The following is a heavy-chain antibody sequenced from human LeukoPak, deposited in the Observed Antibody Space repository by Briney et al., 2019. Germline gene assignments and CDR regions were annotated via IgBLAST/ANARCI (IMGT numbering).Heavy chain of an antibody. Sequence: GGSLRLSCAASGFTFSSYAMSWVRQAPGKGLEWVSAISGSGCSTYYADSVKGRFTISRDNSKNTLYLQMNSLRAEDTAVYYCAKDDDYGDYASDYWGQGTLVTVSS. V-gene: IGHV3-23*01. CDR3: AKDDDYGDYASDY. D-gene: IGHD4-17*01. CDR1: GFTFSSYA. J-gene: IGHJ4*02. CDR2: ISGSGCST.